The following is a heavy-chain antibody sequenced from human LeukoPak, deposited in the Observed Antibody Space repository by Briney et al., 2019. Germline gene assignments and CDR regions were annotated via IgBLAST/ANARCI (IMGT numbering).Heavy chain of an antibody. CDR1: GGSISSSSYY. CDR2: IYYSGST. D-gene: IGHD3-22*01. Sequence: SETLSLTCTVSGGSISSSSYYWGWIRQPPGKGLEWIGSIYYSGSTYYNPSLKSRVTISVDTSKNQFSLKLSSVTAADTAVYYCASSGYYAFDIWGQGTMVTVSS. CDR3: ASSGYYAFDI. V-gene: IGHV4-39*01. J-gene: IGHJ3*02.